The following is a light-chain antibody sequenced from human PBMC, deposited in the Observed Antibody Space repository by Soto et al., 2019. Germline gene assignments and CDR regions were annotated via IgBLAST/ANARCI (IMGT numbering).Light chain of an antibody. CDR1: RSNIGNNG. J-gene: IGLJ3*02. CDR2: YDD. V-gene: IGLV1-36*01. Sequence: QSVLTQPPSVSEAPRQRVTISCSGSRSNIGNNGVNWYQQLPGKAPKLLIYYDDLLPSGVSDRFSGSKSGTSASLAISGLQSEDEADYYWAAWDGNLSAWGFGGGTKLTVL. CDR3: AAWDGNLSAWG.